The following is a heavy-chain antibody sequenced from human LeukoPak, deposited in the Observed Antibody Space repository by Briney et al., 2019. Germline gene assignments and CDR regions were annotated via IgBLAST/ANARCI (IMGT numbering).Heavy chain of an antibody. CDR1: GFPFSSYG. J-gene: IGHJ4*02. V-gene: IGHV3-23*01. D-gene: IGHD3-10*01. CDR3: AILRGRVTPGDY. CDR2: INADGGST. Sequence: GGSLRLSCAASGFPFSSYGMSWARQAPGKGLEWVSTINADGGSTFYADSVEGRFTISRDNSKNTLSLLLNSLRAEDTALYYCAILRGRVTPGDYWGQGTLATVSS.